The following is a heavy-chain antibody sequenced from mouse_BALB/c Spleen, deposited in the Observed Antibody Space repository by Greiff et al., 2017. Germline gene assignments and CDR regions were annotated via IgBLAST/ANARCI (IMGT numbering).Heavy chain of an antibody. CDR3: AVYGNYGDWYFDD. CDR2: ISYSGST. J-gene: IGHJ1*01. Sequence: EVQGVESGPGLVKPSQSLSLSCTATGYSITSDYVWKWIRQFPGNKLELMGYISYSGSTSYNPTLKSRSSITRDTSKNQIFLQLNSLTTEDTATYYCAVYGNYGDWYFDDWGEGTTVTVSS. V-gene: IGHV3-2*02. D-gene: IGHD2-1*01. CDR1: GYSITSDYV.